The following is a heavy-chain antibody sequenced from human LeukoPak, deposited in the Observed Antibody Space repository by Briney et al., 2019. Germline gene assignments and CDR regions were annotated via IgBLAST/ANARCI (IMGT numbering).Heavy chain of an antibody. CDR2: INPSSGGT. CDR1: GYTFTGYY. D-gene: IGHD3-16*01. J-gene: IGHJ3*02. V-gene: IGHV1-2*02. CDR3: ARGGRLGELSLGQNAFDI. Sequence: ASVKVPCKASGYTFTGYYIHWVRQAPGQGLDWMGWINPSSGGTIYAQKFQGRVTMTRDTSISTAFMELSRLRSDDTAMYYCARGGRLGELSLGQNAFDIWGQGTMVTVSS.